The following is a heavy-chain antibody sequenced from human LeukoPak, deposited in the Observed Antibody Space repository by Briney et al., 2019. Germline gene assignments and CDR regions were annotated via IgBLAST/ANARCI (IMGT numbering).Heavy chain of an antibody. V-gene: IGHV1-2*02. Sequence: ASVKVSCKASGYTFTGYYMHWVRQAPGQGLEGRGWINPNSGGTNYAQKFQGRVTMTRDTSISTAYMELSRLRSDDTAVYYCARGGSGSNWGYYYYYYYMDVWGKGTTVTVSS. CDR1: GYTFTGYY. CDR3: ARGGSGSNWGYYYYYYYMDV. CDR2: INPNSGGT. J-gene: IGHJ6*03. D-gene: IGHD1-26*01.